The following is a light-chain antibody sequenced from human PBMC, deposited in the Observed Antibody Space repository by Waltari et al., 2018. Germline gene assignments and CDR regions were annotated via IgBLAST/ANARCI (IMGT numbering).Light chain of an antibody. CDR1: QSINSY. Sequence: DIQMTQSPSSLSASVGDRVAITCRASQSINSYLNWYQQKPGKALKLLIYAASSLQSGVPSRFSGSGSGTDFTLTISSLRPEDFATYYCQQSHSYAPTFGQGTKLDIK. CDR2: AAS. J-gene: IGKJ2*01. V-gene: IGKV1-39*01. CDR3: QQSHSYAPT.